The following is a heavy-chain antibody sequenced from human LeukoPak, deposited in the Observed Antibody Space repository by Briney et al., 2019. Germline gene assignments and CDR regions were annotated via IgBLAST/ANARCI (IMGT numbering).Heavy chain of an antibody. CDR2: IKSKTDGGTT. CDR1: GFTFTNAW. CDR3: TIDYDYAWGSYRLGF. D-gene: IGHD3-16*02. V-gene: IGHV3-15*01. J-gene: IGHJ4*02. Sequence: GGSLRLSCAASGFTFTNAWMSWGRQAPGKGLEWVGRIKSKTDGGTTDYAAPVKGRFTISRDDSKDTLYLQMNNLKPEDTGVYYCTIDYDYAWGSYRLGFWGQGSLVTVSA.